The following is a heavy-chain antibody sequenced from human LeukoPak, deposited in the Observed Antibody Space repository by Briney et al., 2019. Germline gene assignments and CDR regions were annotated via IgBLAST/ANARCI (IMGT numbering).Heavy chain of an antibody. D-gene: IGHD6-13*01. CDR3: AKIGQQPSNAFDI. J-gene: IGHJ3*02. CDR1: GFTFSSYG. CDR2: ISYDGSNK. V-gene: IGHV3-30*18. Sequence: GGSLRLSCAASGFTFSSYGMHWVRQAPGKGLEWVAVISYDGSNKYYADSVKGRSTISRDNSKNTLYLQMNSLRAEDTAVYYCAKIGQQPSNAFDIWGQGTMVTVSS.